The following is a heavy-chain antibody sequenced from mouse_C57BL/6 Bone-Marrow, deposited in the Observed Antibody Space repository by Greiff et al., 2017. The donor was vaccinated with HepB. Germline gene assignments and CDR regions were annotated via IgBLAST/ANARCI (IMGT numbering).Heavy chain of an antibody. CDR3: ARSRWLLFYAMDY. J-gene: IGHJ4*01. Sequence: VKLQQSGAELARPGASVKLSCKASGYTFTSYGISWVKQRTGQGLEWIGEIYPRSGNTYYNEKFKGKATLTADKSSSTAYMELRSLTSEDSAVYFCARSRWLLFYAMDYWGQGTSVTVSS. V-gene: IGHV1-81*01. CDR2: IYPRSGNT. D-gene: IGHD2-3*01. CDR1: GYTFTSYG.